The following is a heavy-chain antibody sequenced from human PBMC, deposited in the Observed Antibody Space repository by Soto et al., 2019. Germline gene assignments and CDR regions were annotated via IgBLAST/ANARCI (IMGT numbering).Heavy chain of an antibody. CDR1: GYTFPSYY. CDR2: INPSGGST. J-gene: IGHJ5*02. V-gene: IGHV1-46*01. Sequence: ASVKVSCKASGYTFPSYYMHWVRQAPGQGLEWMGIINPSGGSTSYPQKFQGRVTMTRDTSTSTVYMELSSLRSEDTAVYYCARDLNIYPFVVVTADTGDNWFDPWGQGTLVTVSS. CDR3: ARDLNIYPFVVVTADTGDNWFDP. D-gene: IGHD2-21*02.